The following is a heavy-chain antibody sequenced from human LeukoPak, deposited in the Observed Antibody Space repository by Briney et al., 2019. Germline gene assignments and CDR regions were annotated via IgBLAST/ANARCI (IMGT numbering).Heavy chain of an antibody. J-gene: IGHJ3*02. CDR2: ISAYNGNT. CDR1: GYTFTTYG. CDR3: ARGGSITTIRGVIITDAFDI. D-gene: IGHD3-10*01. V-gene: IGHV1-18*01. Sequence: GASVKASCKASGYTFTTYGIIWVRQAPGQGLEWMGWISAYNGNTNYAQKLQGRVTMTTDTSTTTAYMELRSLRSDDTAVYYCARGGSITTIRGVIITDAFDIWGQGTMVTVSS.